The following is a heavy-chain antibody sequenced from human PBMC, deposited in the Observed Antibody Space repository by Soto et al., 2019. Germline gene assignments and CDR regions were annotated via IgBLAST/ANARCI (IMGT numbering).Heavy chain of an antibody. Sequence: PSETLSLTCAVYGGSFSGYYWSWIRQPPGKGLEWIGEINHSGSTNYNPSLKSRVTISVDTSKNQFSLKLSSVTAADTAVYYCARGGERGLDYWGHGTLATVSS. V-gene: IGHV4-34*01. CDR3: ARGGERGLDY. J-gene: IGHJ4*01. CDR1: GGSFSGYY. D-gene: IGHD2-21*01. CDR2: INHSGST.